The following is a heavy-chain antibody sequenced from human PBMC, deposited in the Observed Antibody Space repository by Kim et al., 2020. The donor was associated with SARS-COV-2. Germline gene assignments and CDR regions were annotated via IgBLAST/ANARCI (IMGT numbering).Heavy chain of an antibody. J-gene: IGHJ3*02. CDR2: INSGGTTT. CDR3: ARAYCRGDCYSRAFDI. Sequence: GGSLRLSCAASEFTFSSYCMHWVRQGPGKGLVWVSRINSGGTTTSYADSVKGRFTISRDNAKKTLYLQMNSLRAEDTAVYYCARAYCRGDCYSRAFDIWGQGTMVTVSS. V-gene: IGHV3-74*01. CDR1: EFTFSSYC. D-gene: IGHD2-21*02.